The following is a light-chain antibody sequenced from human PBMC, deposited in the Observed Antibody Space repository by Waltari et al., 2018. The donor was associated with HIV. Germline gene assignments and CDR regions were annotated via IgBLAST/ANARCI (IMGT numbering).Light chain of an antibody. CDR1: QNIWRY. J-gene: IGKJ2*01. CDR2: DGS. V-gene: IGKV3-11*01. CDR3: QHRSNWHT. Sequence: EIVLTQSPATLSLSPGERATLSCRTSQNIWRYLAWYQQKPGQAPRLLIYDGSNRATGIPARFSGSGSGTDFTLTISSLEPEDFAVYYCQHRSNWHTFGQGTKL.